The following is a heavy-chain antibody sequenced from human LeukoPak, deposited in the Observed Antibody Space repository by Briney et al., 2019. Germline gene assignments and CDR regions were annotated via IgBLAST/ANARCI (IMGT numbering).Heavy chain of an antibody. CDR1: GFTFSTYS. D-gene: IGHD3-22*01. CDR3: AREEPYYYDSSGYLHS. V-gene: IGHV3-7*01. Sequence: GGSLRLSCAASGFTFSTYSMSWVRQAPGKGLEWVANIKQDGSEKYYVDSVKGRFTISRDNAKNSLYLQMNSLRAEDTAVYYCAREEPYYYDSSGYLHSWGQGTLVTVSS. CDR2: IKQDGSEK. J-gene: IGHJ1*01.